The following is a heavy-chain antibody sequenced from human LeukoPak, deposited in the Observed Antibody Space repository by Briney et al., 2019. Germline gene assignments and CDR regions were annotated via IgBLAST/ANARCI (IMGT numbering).Heavy chain of an antibody. CDR3: ARVMITFGGVIPFQDLDY. Sequence: PSETLSLTCAVYGGSFSGYYWSWIRQPPGKGLEWIGEINHSGSTNYNPSLKSRVTISVDTSKNQFSLKLSSVTAADTAVYYCARVMITFGGVIPFQDLDYWGQGTLVTVSS. CDR1: GGSFSGYY. CDR2: INHSGST. J-gene: IGHJ4*02. D-gene: IGHD3-16*02. V-gene: IGHV4-34*01.